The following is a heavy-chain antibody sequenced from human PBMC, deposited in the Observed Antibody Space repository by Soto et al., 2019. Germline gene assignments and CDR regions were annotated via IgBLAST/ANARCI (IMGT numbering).Heavy chain of an antibody. J-gene: IGHJ4*02. V-gene: IGHV3-23*01. D-gene: IGHD6-13*01. CDR3: AKDPQQLIDYFDY. Sequence: GGSLRLSCAASEFTFSNYAMSWVRQAPGKGLEWVSSISDNGGTTYYADSVKGRFTISRDNSKNTLYLQMNSLRAEDTAVYFCAKDPQQLIDYFDYWAQGTQVPVSS. CDR2: ISDNGGTT. CDR1: EFTFSNYA.